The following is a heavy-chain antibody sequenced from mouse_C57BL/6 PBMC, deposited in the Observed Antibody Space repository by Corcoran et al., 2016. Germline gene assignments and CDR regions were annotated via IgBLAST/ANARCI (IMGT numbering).Heavy chain of an antibody. V-gene: IGHV1-19*01. J-gene: IGHJ2*01. CDR2: INPYNGGT. Sequence: EVPLQQSGPVLLKPGASMKMSCKASGYKFNDYYMNWVKQSHGTSLEWIGVINPYNGGTSYNQKFKGKATLTVDKSSSTAYMELNSLTSEDYAFYYCARERPGTDYWGQGTTLTVSS. CDR1: GYKFNDYY. D-gene: IGHD4-1*01. CDR3: ARERPGTDY.